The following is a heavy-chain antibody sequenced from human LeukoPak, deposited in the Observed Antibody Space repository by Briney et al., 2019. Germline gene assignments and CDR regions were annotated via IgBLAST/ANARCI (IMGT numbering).Heavy chain of an antibody. J-gene: IGHJ4*02. Sequence: SETLSLTCSVSGGTISSYYWSWIRQPAGKGLEWIGRIYTSGSTNYNPSLKRRVTMSADTSKTQFSLRLSSVTAADTAVYYCARVRSSGWYSRGGYFDYWGQGTLVTVSS. V-gene: IGHV4-4*07. CDR3: ARVRSSGWYSRGGYFDY. CDR2: IYTSGST. CDR1: GGTISSYY. D-gene: IGHD6-19*01.